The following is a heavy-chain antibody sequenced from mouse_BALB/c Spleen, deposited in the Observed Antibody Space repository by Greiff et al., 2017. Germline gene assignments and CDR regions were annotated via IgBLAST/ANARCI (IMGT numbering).Heavy chain of an antibody. D-gene: IGHD1-1*01. V-gene: IGHV5-6-5*01. CDR1: GFTFSSYA. J-gene: IGHJ2*01. CDR3: AREDYYGSSLLHFDY. CDR2: ISSGGST. Sequence: DVMLVESGGGLVKPGGSLKLSCAASGFTFSSYAMSWVRQTPEKRLEWVASISSGGSTYYPDSVKGRFTISRDNARNILYLQMSSLRSEDTAMYYCAREDYYGSSLLHFDYWGQGTTLTVSS.